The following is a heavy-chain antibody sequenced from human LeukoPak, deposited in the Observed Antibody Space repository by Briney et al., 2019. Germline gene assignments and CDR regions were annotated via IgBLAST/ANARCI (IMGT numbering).Heavy chain of an antibody. Sequence: PSETLSLTCAVYGGSFSGYYWSWIRQPPGKGLEWIGEINHSGSTNYSPSLKSRVTISVDTSKNQFSLKLSSVTAADTAVYYCASRGYSGYYYYGMDVWGKGTTVTVSS. CDR1: GGSFSGYY. J-gene: IGHJ6*04. V-gene: IGHV4-34*01. D-gene: IGHD5-12*01. CDR2: INHSGST. CDR3: ASRGYSGYYYYGMDV.